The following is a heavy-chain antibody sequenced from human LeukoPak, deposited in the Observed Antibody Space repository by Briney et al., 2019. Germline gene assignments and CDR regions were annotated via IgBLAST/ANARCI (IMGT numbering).Heavy chain of an antibody. CDR2: ISRTSGTI. CDR1: GFTFDSYS. J-gene: IGHJ6*02. Sequence: GGSLRLSCAASGFTFDSYSMNWVRQAPGKALEWVSYISRTSGTIYYADSVKGRFTISRDNAKNSLYLQMNSLRDEDTAVYYCAREYYYNYYGMDVWGQGTTVTVSS. CDR3: AREYYYNYYGMDV. V-gene: IGHV3-48*02.